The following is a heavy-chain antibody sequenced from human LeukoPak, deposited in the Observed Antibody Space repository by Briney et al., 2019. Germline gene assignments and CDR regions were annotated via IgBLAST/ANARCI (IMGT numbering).Heavy chain of an antibody. CDR1: GYTFTGYY. V-gene: IGHV1-2*02. CDR3: ARGTTLTTLPYYYYYMDV. CDR2: INPYNGNT. D-gene: IGHD4-17*01. Sequence: ASVKVSCKASGYTFTGYYMHWVRQAPGQGLEWMGWINPYNGNTNYAQKFQGRVTMTRDTSIGTAYMELSRLRSDDTALYYCARGTTLTTLPYYYYYMDVWGEGTTVTVSS. J-gene: IGHJ6*03.